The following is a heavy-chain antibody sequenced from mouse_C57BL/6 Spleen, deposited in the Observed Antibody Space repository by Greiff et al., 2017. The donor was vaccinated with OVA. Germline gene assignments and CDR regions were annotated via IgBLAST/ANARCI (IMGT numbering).Heavy chain of an antibody. Sequence: EVKLMESGGGLVKPGGSLKLSCAASGFTFSDYGMHWVRQAPEKGLAWVAYLSSGSSTIYYADTVKGRFPISRDNAKNTLFLPMTSLRSEDTAMNYGARGGLYAMDYWGQGTSVTVSS. D-gene: IGHD1-1*02. CDR3: ARGGLYAMDY. CDR2: LSSGSSTI. J-gene: IGHJ4*01. CDR1: GFTFSDYG. V-gene: IGHV5-17*01.